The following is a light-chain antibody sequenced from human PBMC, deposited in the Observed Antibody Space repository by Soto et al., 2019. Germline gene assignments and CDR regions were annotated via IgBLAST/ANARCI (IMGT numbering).Light chain of an antibody. CDR3: SSFTTTNTYV. J-gene: IGLJ1*01. CDR2: DVS. CDR1: SSDVGTHNF. Sequence: QSVLTQPASVSGSPGLSIAMSCTGTSSDVGTHNFVSWYQQHPGKAPKLIIYDVSNRPSGVSDRFFGSKSGNTASLTISGLQAEDEADYYCSSFTTTNTYVFGTGTKVTVL. V-gene: IGLV2-14*03.